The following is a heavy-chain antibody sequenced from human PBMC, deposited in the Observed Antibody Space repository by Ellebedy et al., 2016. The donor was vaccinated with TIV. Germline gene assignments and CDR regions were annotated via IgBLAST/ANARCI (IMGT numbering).Heavy chain of an antibody. CDR2: IYPGDSDT. CDR3: ARKPPGIGAAGHDF. Sequence: PGGSLRLSCKGPGSSFTRYWVGWVRQLPGNGLEWMGIIYPGDSDTSYSPSFQGQVTIPADKSISTAYLQWSSLKASDTAMYYGARKPPGIGAAGHDFWGQGTLVTVSS. D-gene: IGHD6-13*01. J-gene: IGHJ4*02. CDR1: GSSFTRYW. V-gene: IGHV5-51*01.